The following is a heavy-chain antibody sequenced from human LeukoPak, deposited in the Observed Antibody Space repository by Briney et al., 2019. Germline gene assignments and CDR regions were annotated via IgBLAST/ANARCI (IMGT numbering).Heavy chain of an antibody. Sequence: PGGSLRLSCAASGFPFSSYAMSWVRQAPGKGLEWVSGLSGSGSTTYDADSVKGRFTTSRDNSKKTLYLQVNSLRAEDTAMYFCAREGRYSSTWYRGWYFDYWGQGTLVTVSS. V-gene: IGHV3-23*01. D-gene: IGHD6-13*01. CDR3: AREGRYSSTWYRGWYFDY. CDR2: LSGSGSTT. J-gene: IGHJ4*02. CDR1: GFPFSSYA.